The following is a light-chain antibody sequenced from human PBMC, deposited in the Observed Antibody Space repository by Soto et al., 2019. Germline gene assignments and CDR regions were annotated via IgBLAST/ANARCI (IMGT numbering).Light chain of an antibody. V-gene: IGKV1-5*01. CDR1: QSISSW. CDR2: GSS. Sequence: DIQMTQSPSTLSASVGDRVTITCRASQSISSWLAWYQQKPGTAPKLLIYGSSTLETGVPSRFSGSRSGTDFILTISSLQPDDSATYYCQEYSSYVYTFGQGTKLEIK. J-gene: IGKJ2*01. CDR3: QEYSSYVYT.